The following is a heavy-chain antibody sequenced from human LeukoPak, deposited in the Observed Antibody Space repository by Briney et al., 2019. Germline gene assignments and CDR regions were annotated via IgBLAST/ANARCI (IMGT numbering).Heavy chain of an antibody. CDR3: ARHKAVAITYFDH. D-gene: IGHD6-19*01. Sequence: GGSLRLSCAASGFTFSSYEMNWVRQAPGKGLEWVSYISSSGSTIYYADSVKGRFTISRDDSKSIAYLQMNGLETEDTAFYYCARHKAVAITYFDHWGQGTLVTVSS. J-gene: IGHJ4*02. V-gene: IGHV3-48*03. CDR2: ISSSGSTI. CDR1: GFTFSSYE.